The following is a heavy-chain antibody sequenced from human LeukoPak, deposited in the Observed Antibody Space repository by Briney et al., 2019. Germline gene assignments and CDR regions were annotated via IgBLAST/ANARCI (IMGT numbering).Heavy chain of an antibody. V-gene: IGHV3-21*01. Sequence: PGGPLRLSCAASGFTFSSYSMNWVRQAPGKGLEWVSSISSRRSYKYYADSVKGRFTISRDNAKNSLYLQMNSLGAEDTAVYYCARVTSAGIRARPGEIADRPGDWFDPWGQGTLVTVSS. CDR1: GFTFSSYS. CDR2: ISSRRSYK. CDR3: ARVTSAGIRARPGEIADRPGDWFDP. D-gene: IGHD6-6*01. J-gene: IGHJ5*02.